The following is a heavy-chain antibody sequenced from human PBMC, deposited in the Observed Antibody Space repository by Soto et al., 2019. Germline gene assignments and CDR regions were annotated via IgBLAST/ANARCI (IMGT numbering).Heavy chain of an antibody. D-gene: IGHD6-13*01. CDR3: AKDRGYSSSWYIQGEFDY. CDR2: ISGSGGST. Sequence: GGSLRLSCAASGFTFSSYAMSWVRQAPGKGLEWVSAISGSGGSTYYADSVKGRFTISRDNSKNTLYLQMNSLRAEDTAVYYWAKDRGYSSSWYIQGEFDYWGQGTLVTVSS. V-gene: IGHV3-23*01. J-gene: IGHJ4*02. CDR1: GFTFSSYA.